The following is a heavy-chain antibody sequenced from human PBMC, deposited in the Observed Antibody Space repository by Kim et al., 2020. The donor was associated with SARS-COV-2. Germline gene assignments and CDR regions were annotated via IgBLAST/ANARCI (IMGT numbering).Heavy chain of an antibody. J-gene: IGHJ4*02. CDR1: GGTFSSYA. D-gene: IGHD1-7*01. CDR3: ARVGSRYNWNSDVDY. CDR2: IIPILGIA. Sequence: SVKVSCKASGGTFSSYAISWVRQAPGQGLEWMGRIIPILGIANYAQKFQVRVTITADKSTSTAYMELSSLRSEDTAVYYCARVGSRYNWNSDVDYWGQG. V-gene: IGHV1-69*04.